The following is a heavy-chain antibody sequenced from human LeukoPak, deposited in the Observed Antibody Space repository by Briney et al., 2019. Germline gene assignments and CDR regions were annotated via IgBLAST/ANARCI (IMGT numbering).Heavy chain of an antibody. CDR1: NGPINTYQ. J-gene: IGHJ4*02. CDR2: IYYSGST. D-gene: IGHD4-23*01. CDR3: ARASRESLMTTVVTPDY. Sequence: SETLSLTCTVSNGPINTYQWSWIRQPPGKGLEWIGYIYYSGSTNYNPSLKSRVTISVDTSKNQFSLKLSSVTAADTAVYYCARASRESLMTTVVTPDYWGQGTLVTVSS. V-gene: IGHV4-59*01.